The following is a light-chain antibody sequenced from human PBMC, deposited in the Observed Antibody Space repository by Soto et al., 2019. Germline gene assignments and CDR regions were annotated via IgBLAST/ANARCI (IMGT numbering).Light chain of an antibody. CDR3: QQYENRPT. CDR2: DAS. J-gene: IGKJ1*01. V-gene: IGKV1-33*01. Sequence: DIQMGQSPSSVSASVGDRVTITCQASQNINNYLNWYQQKPGRAPKLLIYDASNLEAGVPSRFRGSGSGTDFTFTISRLQPEDIATYYCQQYENRPTFGQGTKVDI. CDR1: QNINNY.